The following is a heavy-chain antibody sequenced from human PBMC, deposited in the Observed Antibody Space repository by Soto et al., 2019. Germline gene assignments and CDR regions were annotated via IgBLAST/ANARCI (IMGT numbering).Heavy chain of an antibody. CDR1: GGSISSGGYY. D-gene: IGHD6-13*01. V-gene: IGHV4-31*03. CDR3: ARRRAEAAAGFLDY. J-gene: IGHJ4*02. Sequence: SETLSLTCTVSGGSISSGGYYWSWIRQHPGKGLEWIGYIYYSGSTYYNPSLKSRVTISVDTSKNQFSLKLSSVTAADTAVYYCARRRAEAAAGFLDYWGQGTLVTVSS. CDR2: IYYSGST.